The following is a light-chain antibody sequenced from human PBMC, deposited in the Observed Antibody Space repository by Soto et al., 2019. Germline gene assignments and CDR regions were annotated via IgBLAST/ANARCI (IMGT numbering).Light chain of an antibody. J-gene: IGKJ5*01. CDR2: GTT. Sequence: EVVLTQSPATLSVSPGERAMXSXWASQNVGSALAWYQQKPGLAPRLLIYGTTTRATDTPARFSGSGSGTEFALTISSLQSEDFAVYYCQQYHKWPITFGQGTRLEIK. CDR3: QQYHKWPIT. CDR1: QNVGSA. V-gene: IGKV3-15*01.